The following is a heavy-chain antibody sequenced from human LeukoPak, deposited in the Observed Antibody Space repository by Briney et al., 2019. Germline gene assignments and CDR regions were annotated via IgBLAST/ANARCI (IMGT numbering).Heavy chain of an antibody. CDR2: ISAYNGNT. V-gene: IGHV1-18*04. CDR3: ARQPGYDFWSGYYRGGFDY. CDR1: GYTFTGYY. J-gene: IGHJ4*02. D-gene: IGHD3-3*01. Sequence: ASVKVSCKASGYTFTGYYMHWVRQAPGQGLEWMGWISAYNGNTNYAQKLQGRVTMTTDTSTSTAYMELRSLRSDDTAVYYCARQPGYDFWSGYYRGGFDYWGQGTLVTVSS.